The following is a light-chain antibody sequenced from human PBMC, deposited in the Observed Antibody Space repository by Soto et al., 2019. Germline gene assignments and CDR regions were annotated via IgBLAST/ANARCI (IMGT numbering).Light chain of an antibody. Sequence: QSVLTQPPSVSGAPGERVTISCTGSSSDIGAGYRVRWYQQVPGTAPKLLIYDNTNRPSGVSVRFSGSKSGTSASLAISGLQSEDEADYYCATWDDSLNGWVFGGGTKVTVL. CDR2: DNT. J-gene: IGLJ3*02. V-gene: IGLV1-40*01. CDR1: SSDIGAGYR. CDR3: ATWDDSLNGWV.